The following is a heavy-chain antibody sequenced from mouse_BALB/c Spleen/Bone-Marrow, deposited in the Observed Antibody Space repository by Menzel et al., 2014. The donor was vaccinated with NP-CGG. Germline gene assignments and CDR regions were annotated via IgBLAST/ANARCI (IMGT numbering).Heavy chain of an antibody. J-gene: IGHJ2*01. CDR3: ARGSSYFDY. CDR1: GFTSSDYY. Sequence: VQLQQSGGGLVKPGGSLKLSCAASGFTSSDYYMYWVRQTPEKRLEWVATISDGGSYTYYPDSVKGRFTISRDNAKNNLYLQMSSLKSEDTAMYYCARGSSYFDYWGQGTTLTVSS. D-gene: IGHD1-1*01. V-gene: IGHV5-4*02. CDR2: ISDGGSYT.